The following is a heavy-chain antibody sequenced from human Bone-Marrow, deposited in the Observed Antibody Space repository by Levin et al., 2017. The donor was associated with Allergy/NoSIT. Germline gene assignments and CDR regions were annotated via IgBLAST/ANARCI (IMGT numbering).Heavy chain of an antibody. CDR3: ARGACSGGSCYSSYYYYYYMDV. J-gene: IGHJ6*03. V-gene: IGHV3-30-3*01. CDR2: ISYDGSNK. CDR1: GFTFSSYA. D-gene: IGHD2-15*01. Sequence: SCAASGFTFSSYAMHWVRQAPGKGLEWVAVISYDGSNKYYADSVKGRFTISRDNSKNTLYLQMNSLRAEDTAVYYCARGACSGGSCYSSYYYYYYMDVWGKGTTVTVSS.